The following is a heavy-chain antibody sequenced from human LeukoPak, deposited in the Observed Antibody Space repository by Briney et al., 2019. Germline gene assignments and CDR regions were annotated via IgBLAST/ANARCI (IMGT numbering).Heavy chain of an antibody. D-gene: IGHD5-12*01. CDR1: GVTVSNAW. CDR3: TTAPTRTWLPYFEY. Sequence: PGGSLRLSCAASGVTVSNAWMSWVRQAPGKGLEWVGRISAGGTTDYAAPVKGRFSISRDESKNTLYLQMSSLKTEDTAVYYCTTAPTRTWLPYFEYWGLGTLVTVSS. CDR2: ISAGGTT. V-gene: IGHV3-15*01. J-gene: IGHJ4*02.